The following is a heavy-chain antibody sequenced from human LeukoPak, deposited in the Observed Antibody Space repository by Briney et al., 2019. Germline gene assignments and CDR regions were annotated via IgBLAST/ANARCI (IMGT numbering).Heavy chain of an antibody. CDR3: ARVGDGLNDAFDI. CDR1: GYTFTGYY. Sequence: ASVKVSCKASGYTFTGYYMNLVRQAPGQGLEWMGRINPNSGGTNYAQKFQGRVTMTRDTSISTAYMELSRLRSDDTAVYYCARVGDGLNDAFDIWGRGTMVTVSS. V-gene: IGHV1-2*06. J-gene: IGHJ3*02. CDR2: INPNSGGT. D-gene: IGHD5-24*01.